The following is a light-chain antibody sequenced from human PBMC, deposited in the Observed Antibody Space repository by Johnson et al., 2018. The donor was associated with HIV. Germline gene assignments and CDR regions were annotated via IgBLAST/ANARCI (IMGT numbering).Light chain of an antibody. CDR1: SSNIGKNS. Sequence: QSVLTQPPSVCAAPGQKVTISCSGSSSNIGKNSVSWYQQLPGTAPKLLISENEKRPSGIPDRFSGSKSGTSATLGITGLQTGDEADYYCGTWDSSLSAGVFGTGTKVTVL. CDR3: GTWDSSLSAGV. CDR2: ENE. J-gene: IGLJ1*01. V-gene: IGLV1-51*02.